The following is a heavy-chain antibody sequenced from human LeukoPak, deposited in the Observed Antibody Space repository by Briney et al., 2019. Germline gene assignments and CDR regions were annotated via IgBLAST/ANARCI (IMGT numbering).Heavy chain of an antibody. CDR1: GFIFSNYA. CDR3: ARRWLGDPYGMDV. D-gene: IGHD3-10*01. J-gene: IGHJ6*02. V-gene: IGHV3-23*01. Sequence: GGPLRLSCAASGFIFSNYAMTWVRQAPGKGLEWVSILGGLSESVYYPDSVKGRFTVSRDNSKDTLYLEINSLRGGDTATYYCARRWLGDPYGMDVWGQGTTVTVSS. CDR2: LGGLSESV.